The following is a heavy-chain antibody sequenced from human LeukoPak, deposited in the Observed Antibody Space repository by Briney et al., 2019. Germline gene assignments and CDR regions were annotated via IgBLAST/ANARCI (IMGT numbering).Heavy chain of an antibody. CDR3: ARGGAIHNYYYYGMDV. D-gene: IGHD2-21*01. J-gene: IGHJ6*02. Sequence: GGSLRLSCAASGFTFSSYAMSWVRQAPGKGLEWVSAISGSGGSTYYADSVKGRFTISRDNPKNTVYLLMSSLRAEDTAVYYCARGGAIHNYYYYGMDVWGQGTTVTVSS. CDR1: GFTFSSYA. V-gene: IGHV3-23*01. CDR2: ISGSGGST.